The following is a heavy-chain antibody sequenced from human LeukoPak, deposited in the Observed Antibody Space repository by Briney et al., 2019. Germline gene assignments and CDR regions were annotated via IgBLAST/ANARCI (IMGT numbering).Heavy chain of an antibody. J-gene: IGHJ4*02. V-gene: IGHV1-69*13. CDR3: TRGRPVLSHFDY. CDR2: IIPIFGTA. Sequence: ASVKVSCKASGGTFSSYAISWVRQAPGQGLEWMGGIIPIFGTANYAQKFQGRVTITADESTSTAYMELSSLRSEDTAVYYCTRGRPVLSHFDYWGQGTLVTVSS. CDR1: GGTFSSYA. D-gene: IGHD2-8*01.